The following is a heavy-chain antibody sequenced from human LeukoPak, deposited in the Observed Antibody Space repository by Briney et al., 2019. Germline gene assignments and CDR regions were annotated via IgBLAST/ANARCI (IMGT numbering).Heavy chain of an antibody. CDR1: GFTFDDYA. CDR2: ITWNSGNI. V-gene: IGHV3-9*01. D-gene: IGHD3-3*01. Sequence: GGSLRLSCAASGFTFDDYAMHWVRQAPGKGLEWVSGITWNSGNIGYADSVRGRFTISRDNAKNSLYLQMNSLRAEDTALYYCAKDISTIHYAMDVWGQGTTVTVSS. J-gene: IGHJ6*02. CDR3: AKDISTIHYAMDV.